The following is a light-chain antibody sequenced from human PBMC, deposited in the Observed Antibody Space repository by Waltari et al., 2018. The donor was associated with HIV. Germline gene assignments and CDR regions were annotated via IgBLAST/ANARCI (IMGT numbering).Light chain of an antibody. V-gene: IGLV2-11*01. CDR2: NVS. J-gene: IGLJ1*01. Sequence: QSALTQHRPVSGSPGQSVTISCPATSSDFGCYNCVPWYQQHPGKAPKLMIYNVSKRPSGVPDRFSGSKSGNTASLTISGLQAEDEADYYCCSYAGSYTRYVFGTGTKVTVL. CDR1: SSDFGCYNC. CDR3: CSYAGSYTRYV.